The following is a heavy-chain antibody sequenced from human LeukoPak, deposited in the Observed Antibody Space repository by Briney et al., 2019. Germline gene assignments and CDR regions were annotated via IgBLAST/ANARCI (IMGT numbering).Heavy chain of an antibody. D-gene: IGHD2-15*01. V-gene: IGHV1-46*01. CDR1: GYTFTSYY. CDR2: INPSGGST. CDR3: ARGDCSGGSCYYYYYYMDV. Sequence: VASVKVSCKASGYTFTSYYMHWVRQAPRQGLEWMGIINPSGGSTSYAQKFQGRVTMTRDTSTSTVYVELSSLRSEDTAVYYCARGDCSGGSCYYYYYYMDVWGKGTTVTVSS. J-gene: IGHJ6*03.